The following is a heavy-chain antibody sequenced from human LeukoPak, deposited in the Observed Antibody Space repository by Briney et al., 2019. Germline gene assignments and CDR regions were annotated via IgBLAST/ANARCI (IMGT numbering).Heavy chain of an antibody. CDR2: ISFNGNDK. J-gene: IGHJ4*02. V-gene: IGHV3-30*04. CDR3: ARCKYYYDFWSGPFDY. D-gene: IGHD3-3*01. Sequence: GGSLRLSCAGSGFGLGSYNMYWIRQAPGRGLEWVTLISFNGNDKKYADSVKGRFTVSRDNSRNTLYLQMNSLRAEDTAVYYCARCKYYYDFWSGPFDYWGQGTLVTVSS. CDR1: GFGLGSYN.